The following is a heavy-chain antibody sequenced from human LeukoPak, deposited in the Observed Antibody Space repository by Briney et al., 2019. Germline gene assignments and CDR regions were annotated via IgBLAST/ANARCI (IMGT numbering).Heavy chain of an antibody. CDR2: ISYDGTNK. CDR1: GFTFSSYA. D-gene: IGHD2-2*01. J-gene: IGHJ1*01. CDR3: ARGSEGSCSSTSCPRYFQH. Sequence: GGSLRLSCAASGFTFSSYAFHWVRQAPGKGLEWVAVISYDGTNKNYGDSVKGRSTISRDNSKDTLYLQMNSLRAEDTAVYYCARGSEGSCSSTSCPRYFQHWGQGTLVTVSS. V-gene: IGHV3-30-3*01.